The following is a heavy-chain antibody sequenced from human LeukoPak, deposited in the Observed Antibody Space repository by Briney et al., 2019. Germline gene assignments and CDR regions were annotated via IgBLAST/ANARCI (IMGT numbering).Heavy chain of an antibody. J-gene: IGHJ4*02. Sequence: PGGSLRLSCAASGFTFNNYAMTWVRQAPGKGLEWVSAISGSGGSTYYADSVKGRFTISRDNSKNTLYLQMNSLRAEDTAVYYCAASMVVFFDYWGQGTLVTVSS. CDR1: GFTFNNYA. V-gene: IGHV3-23*01. CDR3: AASMVVFFDY. CDR2: ISGSGGST. D-gene: IGHD2-15*01.